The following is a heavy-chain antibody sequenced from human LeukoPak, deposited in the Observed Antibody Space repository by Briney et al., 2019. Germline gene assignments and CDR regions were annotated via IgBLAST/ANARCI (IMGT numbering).Heavy chain of an antibody. CDR2: IYHSGST. D-gene: IGHD6-19*01. J-gene: IGHJ5*02. CDR3: ARGAVAGTEYNWFDP. Sequence: ESSETLSLTCAVYGGSISSSNWWSWVRQPPGKGLEWIGEIYHSGSTNYNPSLKSRVTISVDKSKNQFSLKLSSVTAADTAVYYCARGAVAGTEYNWFDPWGQGTLVTVSS. V-gene: IGHV4-4*02. CDR1: GGSISSSNW.